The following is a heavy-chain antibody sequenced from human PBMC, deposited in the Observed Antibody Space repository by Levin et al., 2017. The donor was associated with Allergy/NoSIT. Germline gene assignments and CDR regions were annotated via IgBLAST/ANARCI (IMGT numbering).Heavy chain of an antibody. D-gene: IGHD3-10*01. V-gene: IGHV2-5*01. CDR3: AHRGYYGSGSYYDELGWFDP. CDR2: IYWNDDK. Sequence: SGPTLVKPTQTLTLTCTFSGFSLSTSGVGVGWIRQPPGKALEWLALIYWNDDKRYSPSLKSRLTITKDTSKNQVVLTMTNMDPVDTATYYCAHRGYYGSGSYYDELGWFDPWGQGTLVTVSS. J-gene: IGHJ5*02. CDR1: GFSLSTSGVG.